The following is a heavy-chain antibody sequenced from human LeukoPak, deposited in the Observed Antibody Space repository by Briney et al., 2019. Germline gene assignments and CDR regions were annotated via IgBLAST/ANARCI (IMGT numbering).Heavy chain of an antibody. CDR2: IKPNDGDT. J-gene: IGHJ4*02. CDR1: GYTLISHY. D-gene: IGHD1-26*01. V-gene: IGHV1-46*01. Sequence: GASVKVSCKASGYTLISHYMHWVRQTPGQGPEWMGIIKPNDGDTTYGQKFQGRVTMTRDTSTSTVYMELSSLRSDDTAVYYCARLHSGSYYFDFWGQGTLVTVSS. CDR3: ARLHSGSYYFDF.